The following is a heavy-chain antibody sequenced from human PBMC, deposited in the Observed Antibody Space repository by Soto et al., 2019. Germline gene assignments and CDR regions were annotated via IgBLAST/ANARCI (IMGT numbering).Heavy chain of an antibody. Sequence: PSETLSLTCTVAGGSISRYYLSWIRQPPGKGLEWIGYIYYSGSTNYNPSLKSRVTISVDTSKNQFSLKLSSVTAADTAVYYCARRYSSSSGIDYWGQGTLVTVSS. J-gene: IGHJ4*02. D-gene: IGHD6-6*01. CDR2: IYYSGST. CDR1: GGSISRYY. V-gene: IGHV4-59*12. CDR3: ARRYSSSSGIDY.